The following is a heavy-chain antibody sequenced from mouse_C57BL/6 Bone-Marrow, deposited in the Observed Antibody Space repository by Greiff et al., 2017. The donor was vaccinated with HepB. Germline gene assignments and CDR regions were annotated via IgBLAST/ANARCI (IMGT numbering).Heavy chain of an antibody. J-gene: IGHJ3*01. CDR1: GYTFTSYW. CDR2: IYPGNSDT. Sequence: EVQLQQSGTVLAGPGASVKMSCKTSGYTFTSYWMHWVKQRPGQGLEWIGAIYPGNSDTSYTQKFKGKAKMTATTSACSAYMELSSVTNEDSAFYCCILYDSLAYWGQGTLVTVSA. V-gene: IGHV1-5*01. CDR3: ILYDSLAY. D-gene: IGHD2-3*01.